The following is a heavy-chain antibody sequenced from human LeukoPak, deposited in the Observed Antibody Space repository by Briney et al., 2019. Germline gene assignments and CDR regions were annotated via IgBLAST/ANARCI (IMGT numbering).Heavy chain of an antibody. CDR2: IYTSGST. Sequence: PSETLSLTCTVSGGSMCGYYWSWIRQPPGKGLEWIGYIYTSGSTNYNPSLKSRVTMSVDTSKNQFSLKLSSVTAADTAVYYCARGRYCSADICSGGDAFDIWGQGTMVSVSS. D-gene: IGHD2-15*01. V-gene: IGHV4-4*09. J-gene: IGHJ3*02. CDR1: GGSMCGYY. CDR3: ARGRYCSADICSGGDAFDI.